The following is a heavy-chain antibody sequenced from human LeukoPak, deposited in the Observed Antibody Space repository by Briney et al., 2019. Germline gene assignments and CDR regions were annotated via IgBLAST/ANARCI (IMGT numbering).Heavy chain of an antibody. Sequence: GGPLRLSCAASGFTFSSYSMNWVRQAPGKGLEWVSSISSSSSYIYYADSVKGRFTISRDNAKNSLYLQMNSLRAEDTAVYYCARDLRDYFDYWGQGTLVTVSS. CDR2: ISSSSSYI. CDR1: GFTFSSYS. V-gene: IGHV3-21*01. J-gene: IGHJ4*02. CDR3: ARDLRDYFDY.